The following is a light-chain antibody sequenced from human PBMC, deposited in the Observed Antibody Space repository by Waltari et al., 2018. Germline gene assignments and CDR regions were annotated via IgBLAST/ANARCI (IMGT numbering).Light chain of an antibody. CDR3: MQSLQSPFT. CDR1: QTLLSSNGYNY. J-gene: IGKJ3*01. V-gene: IGKV2-28*01. Sequence: DIVMTQSPLSLPVTPGEPASISCRSSQTLLSSNGYNYLDWYLQRPGQSPQLLIYLGSLLASGVPDRFSGSGSGTDFTLKISTVEAEDVGVYYCMQSLQSPFTFGPGTQVDIK. CDR2: LGS.